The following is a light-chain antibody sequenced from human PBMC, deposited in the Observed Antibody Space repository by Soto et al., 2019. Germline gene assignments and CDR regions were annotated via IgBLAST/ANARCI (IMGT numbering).Light chain of an antibody. V-gene: IGLV2-14*01. CDR3: SSYKSSSTRYV. CDR1: SSDVGGYNY. Sequence: QSVLTQPASVSGSPGQSITISCTGISSDVGGYNYVSWYQQHPGKAPKLMIYEVSNRPSGVSNRFSGSKSGNTASLTISGLQAEDEADYYCSSYKSSSTRYVFGTGTKVTVL. J-gene: IGLJ1*01. CDR2: EVS.